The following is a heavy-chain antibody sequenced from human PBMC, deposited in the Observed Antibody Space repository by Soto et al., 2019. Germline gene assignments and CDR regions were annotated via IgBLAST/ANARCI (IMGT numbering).Heavy chain of an antibody. CDR3: ARAMVRGVSEVLYYYYMDV. CDR2: IIPILGIA. D-gene: IGHD3-10*01. V-gene: IGHV1-69*02. CDR1: GGTFSSYT. Sequence: QVQLVQSGAEVKKPGSSLKVSCKASGGTFSSYTISWVRQAPGQGLEWMVRIIPILGIANYAQKFQGRVTITADKSTSTAYMELSSLRSEDTAVYYCARAMVRGVSEVLYYYYMDVWGKGTTVTVSS. J-gene: IGHJ6*03.